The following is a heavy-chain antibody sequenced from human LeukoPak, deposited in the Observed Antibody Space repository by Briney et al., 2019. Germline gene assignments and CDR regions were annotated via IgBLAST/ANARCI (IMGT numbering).Heavy chain of an antibody. CDR2: ISWNSGSI. Sequence: PGRSLRLSCAASGFTFDDYAMHWVRHAPGKGLEWVSGISWNSGSIGYADSVKGRFTISRDNSKNTLYLQMNSLRAEDTAVYYCAKDFWSGYYFLPYFDYWGQGTLVTVSS. J-gene: IGHJ4*02. D-gene: IGHD3-3*01. V-gene: IGHV3-9*01. CDR3: AKDFWSGYYFLPYFDY. CDR1: GFTFDDYA.